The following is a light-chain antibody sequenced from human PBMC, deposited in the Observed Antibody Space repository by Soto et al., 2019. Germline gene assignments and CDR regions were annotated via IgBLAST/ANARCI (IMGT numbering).Light chain of an antibody. J-gene: IGKJ5*01. V-gene: IGKV3-11*01. CDR3: QQRNTWPIT. Sequence: TQSPSTLSGSVGDRVTITYRASHSVDFFLAWYQQKPGQPPRLLMYDASNRATGTPARFSGSGSGTDFTLTISSLEAEDFGIYYCQQRNTWPITFGQGTRLEIK. CDR2: DAS. CDR1: HSVDFF.